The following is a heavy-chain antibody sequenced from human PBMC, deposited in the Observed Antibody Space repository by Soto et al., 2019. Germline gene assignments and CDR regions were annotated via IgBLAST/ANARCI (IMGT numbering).Heavy chain of an antibody. V-gene: IGHV1-8*01. D-gene: IGHD2-2*01. CDR3: AREMDCSSTSCYYYYGMDV. CDR2: MNPNSGNT. CDR1: GYTFTSYD. Sequence: ASVKASCKASGYTFTSYDINWVRQATGQGLEWMGWMNPNSGNTGYAQKFQGRVTMTRNTSISTAYMELSSLRSEDTAVYYCAREMDCSSTSCYYYYGMDVWGQGTTVTVSS. J-gene: IGHJ6*02.